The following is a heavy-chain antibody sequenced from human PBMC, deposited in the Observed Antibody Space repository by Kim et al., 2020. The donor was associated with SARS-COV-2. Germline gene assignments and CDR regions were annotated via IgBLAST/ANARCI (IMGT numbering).Heavy chain of an antibody. Sequence: SETLSLTCAVYGGSFSGYYWSWIRQPPGKGLEWIGEINHSGSTNYNPSLKSRVTISVDTSKNQFSLKLSSVTAADTAVYYCASLTGDCSGGSCYDARWFDPWGQGTLVTVSS. V-gene: IGHV4-34*01. CDR2: INHSGST. CDR3: ASLTGDCSGGSCYDARWFDP. J-gene: IGHJ5*02. CDR1: GGSFSGYY. D-gene: IGHD2-15*01.